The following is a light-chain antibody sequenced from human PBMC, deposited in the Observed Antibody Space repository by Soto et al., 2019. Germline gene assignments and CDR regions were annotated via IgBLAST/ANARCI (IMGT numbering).Light chain of an antibody. V-gene: IGKV1-5*03. CDR1: QSISIW. Sequence: IQMAQSTSTLSASVGDRVFITSRASQSISIWLAWYQQKPGKAPKILIYKASSLESGVPSRFSGSGSGTEFTLTISILQSEDFAGYYCQQYTIWPPRFGQGTKVDIK. J-gene: IGKJ1*01. CDR2: KAS. CDR3: QQYTIWPPR.